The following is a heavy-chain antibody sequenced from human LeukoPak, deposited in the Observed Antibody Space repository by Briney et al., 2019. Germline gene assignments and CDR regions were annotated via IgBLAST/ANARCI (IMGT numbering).Heavy chain of an antibody. CDR3: ARDWAAKYYYDSSGFSAPGGY. CDR1: GYTFTDYY. D-gene: IGHD3-22*01. J-gene: IGHJ4*02. CDR2: VDPEDGET. Sequence: ASVKISCKVSGYTFTDYYMHWVQQAPGKGLEWMGLVDPEDGETIYAEKFQGRVTMTTDTSTSTAYMELRSLRSDDTAVYYCARDWAAKYYYDSSGFSAPGGYWGQGTLVTVSS. V-gene: IGHV1-69-2*01.